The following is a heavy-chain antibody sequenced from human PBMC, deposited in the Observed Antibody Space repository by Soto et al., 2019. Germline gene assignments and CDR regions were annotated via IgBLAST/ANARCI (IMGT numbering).Heavy chain of an antibody. Sequence: GASVKVSCKASGYTFTRYGISWVRQAPGQGLEWMGWISGYNGDTNYAQKFQGRVTMTVDTSTTTAFMELTSLTSDDRAVYYCAKNGRPPYYYYGMDVWG. CDR3: AKNGRPPYYYYGMDV. V-gene: IGHV1-18*01. D-gene: IGHD2-8*01. CDR1: GYTFTRYG. CDR2: ISGYNGDT. J-gene: IGHJ6*02.